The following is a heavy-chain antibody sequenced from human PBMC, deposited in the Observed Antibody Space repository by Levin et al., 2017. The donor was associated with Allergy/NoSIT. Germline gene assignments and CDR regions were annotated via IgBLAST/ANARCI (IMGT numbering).Heavy chain of an antibody. Sequence: SQTLSLTCSVSGGSIISSSCYWGWLRQPPGKGLEWIGSIYYSGSTYYNSSLKSRVTISVETSKNEFSLKLSYVTAADTAVYYCARHARGYCSSSSCQTDSWGQGTLVTVSS. CDR2: IYYSGST. V-gene: IGHV4-39*01. J-gene: IGHJ4*02. D-gene: IGHD2-2*01. CDR1: GGSIISSSCY. CDR3: ARHARGYCSSSSCQTDS.